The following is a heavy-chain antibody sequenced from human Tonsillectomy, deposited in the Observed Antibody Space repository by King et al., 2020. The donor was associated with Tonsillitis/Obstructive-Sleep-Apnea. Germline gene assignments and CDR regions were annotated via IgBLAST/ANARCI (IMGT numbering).Heavy chain of an antibody. D-gene: IGHD6-13*01. CDR1: GYTFTYYG. V-gene: IGHV1-18*01. CDR2: ISAYNGDT. J-gene: IGHJ6*02. Sequence: QLVQSGAEVKKPGASVRVSCKASGYTFTYYGISWVRQAPGQGLEWMGWISAYNGDTNYAQKLQGRVNVTTDTSTGTAYMDLRSLRSDDTAVYYCARDNYSSGWSAHGYYYGMDVWGQGTTITVSS. CDR3: ARDNYSSGWSAHGYYYGMDV.